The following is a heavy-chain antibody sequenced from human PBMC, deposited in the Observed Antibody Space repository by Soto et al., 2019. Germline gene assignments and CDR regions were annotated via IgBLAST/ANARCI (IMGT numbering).Heavy chain of an antibody. D-gene: IGHD6-19*01. CDR3: ARGIAVAGSKLYFDY. CDR1: GGSISSGGYY. J-gene: IGHJ4*02. Sequence: QVQLQESGPGLVKPSQTLSLTCTVSGGSISSGGYYWSWIRQHPGKGLEWIGYIYYSGSTYYNPSLKSRVTISVDTSKNQFSLKLSSVTAADTAVYYCARGIAVAGSKLYFDYWGQGTLVTVSS. V-gene: IGHV4-31*03. CDR2: IYYSGST.